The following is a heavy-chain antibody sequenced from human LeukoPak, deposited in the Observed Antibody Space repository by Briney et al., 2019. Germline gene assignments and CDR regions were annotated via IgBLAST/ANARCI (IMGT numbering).Heavy chain of an antibody. CDR1: GFTVSSSY. D-gene: IGHD2-21*02. J-gene: IGHJ6*02. Sequence: GGSLRLSCAASGFTVSSSYMSWVRQAPGKGLEWVSVIYSGGSTYYADSVKGRFTISRDNSKNTLYLQMNSLRAEDTAVYYCARDAPIYCGGDCHGAYYYYGMDVWGQGTTVTVSS. CDR3: ARDAPIYCGGDCHGAYYYYGMDV. CDR2: IYSGGST. V-gene: IGHV3-53*01.